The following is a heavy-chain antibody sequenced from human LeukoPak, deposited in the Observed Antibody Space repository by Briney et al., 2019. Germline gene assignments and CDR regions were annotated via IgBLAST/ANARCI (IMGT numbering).Heavy chain of an antibody. J-gene: IGHJ4*02. CDR2: IYYSGNT. D-gene: IGHD1-26*01. CDR3: ARRASGSYYPFDY. V-gene: IGHV4-39*01. Sequence: SETPSLTCTVSGGSISSGSYYWGWIRQPPGKGLEWIGTIYYSGNTYYNPSLKSRVTMSVDTSKNQFSLKLSSVTAADTAVYYCARRASGSYYPFDYWGQGTLVTVSS. CDR1: GGSISSGSYY.